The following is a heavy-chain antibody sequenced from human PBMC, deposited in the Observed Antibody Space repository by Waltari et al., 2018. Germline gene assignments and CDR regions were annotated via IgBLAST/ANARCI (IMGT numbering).Heavy chain of an antibody. V-gene: IGHV3-23*01. J-gene: IGHJ4*02. D-gene: IGHD3-10*01. Sequence: SGRGRFTISRDNSKNILYLQMSSLTADDTAVYYCARDSNFGSGTPLDHWGQGALVTVSS. CDR3: ARDSNFGSGTPLDH.